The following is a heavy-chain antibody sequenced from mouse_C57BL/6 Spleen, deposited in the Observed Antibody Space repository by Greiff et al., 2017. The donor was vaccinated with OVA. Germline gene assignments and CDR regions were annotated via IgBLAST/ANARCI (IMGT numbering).Heavy chain of an antibody. V-gene: IGHV5-2*01. Sequence: DVKLVESGGGLVQPGESLKLSCESNEYEFPSHDMSWVRKTPEKRLELVAAINSDGGSTYYPDTMERRFIISRDNTKKTLYLQMSSLRSEDTALYYCARHGNYGSSYSWFAYWGQGTLVTVSA. CDR2: INSDGGST. D-gene: IGHD1-1*01. CDR3: ARHGNYGSSYSWFAY. CDR1: EYEFPSHD. J-gene: IGHJ3*01.